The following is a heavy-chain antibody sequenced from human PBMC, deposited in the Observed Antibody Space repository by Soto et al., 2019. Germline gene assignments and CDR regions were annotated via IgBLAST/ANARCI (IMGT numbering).Heavy chain of an antibody. CDR2: ISAYNGNT. Sequence: ASVKVSCKASGYTFTSYGISWVRQAPGQGLEWMGWISAYNGNTNYAQKFQGRVTMTEDTSTDTAYMELSSLRSEDTAVYYCATYGSGSYYFGYRYYYYGMDVWGQGTTVTVSS. CDR3: ATYGSGSYYFGYRYYYYGMDV. CDR1: GYTFTSYG. V-gene: IGHV1-18*04. D-gene: IGHD3-10*01. J-gene: IGHJ6*02.